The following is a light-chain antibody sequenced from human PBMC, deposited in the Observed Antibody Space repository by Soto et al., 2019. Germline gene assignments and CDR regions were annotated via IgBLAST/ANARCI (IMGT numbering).Light chain of an antibody. Sequence: EIVLTQSPGTQSLSPGERATLSCRASQSVSSSYLAWYQQKPGQAPRLLIYGASSRATGIPDRFSGSGSGTDFTLTISRLEPEDFAVYYCQQYGSSPRVTFGGGTKVEIK. V-gene: IGKV3-20*01. CDR2: GAS. J-gene: IGKJ4*01. CDR1: QSVSSSY. CDR3: QQYGSSPRVT.